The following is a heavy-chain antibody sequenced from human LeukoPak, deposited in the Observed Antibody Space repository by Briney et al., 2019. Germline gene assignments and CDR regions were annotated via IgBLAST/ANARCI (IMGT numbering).Heavy chain of an antibody. CDR2: INHSGST. D-gene: IGHD3-10*01. J-gene: IGHJ5*02. Sequence: PSETLSLTCTVSGGSISSHYWSWIRQPPGKGLEWIGEINHSGSTNYNPSLKSRVTISVDTSKNQFSLKLSSVTAADTAVYYCARDFDYYGSGYWFDPWGQGTLVTVSS. CDR1: GGSISSHY. V-gene: IGHV4-34*01. CDR3: ARDFDYYGSGYWFDP.